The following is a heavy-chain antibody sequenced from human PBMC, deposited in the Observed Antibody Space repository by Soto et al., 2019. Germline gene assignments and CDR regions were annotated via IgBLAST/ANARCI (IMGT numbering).Heavy chain of an antibody. D-gene: IGHD4-17*01. CDR2: IYPGDSDT. J-gene: IGHJ3*02. Sequence: GESLKISGKGSGYSFTSYWIGWVRQMPGKGLEWMGIIYPGDSDTRYSPSFQGQVTISADKSISTAYLQWSSLKASDTAMYYCARFFYGDYVFNAFDIWGQGTMVTVSS. CDR3: ARFFYGDYVFNAFDI. CDR1: GYSFTSYW. V-gene: IGHV5-51*01.